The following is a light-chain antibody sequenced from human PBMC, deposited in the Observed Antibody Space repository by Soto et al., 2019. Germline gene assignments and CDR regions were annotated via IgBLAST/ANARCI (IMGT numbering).Light chain of an antibody. V-gene: IGKV1-39*01. Sequence: DIQMTQSPSSLSASVGDRVTITCRASQSIVSSLNWYQQKPGEAPNLLIYAASSLQSGVPSRFSGSGAGTDFALTISSLQTEDFATYSCQQGYTTPLTFGGGTKVEIK. CDR2: AAS. CDR3: QQGYTTPLT. CDR1: QSIVSS. J-gene: IGKJ4*01.